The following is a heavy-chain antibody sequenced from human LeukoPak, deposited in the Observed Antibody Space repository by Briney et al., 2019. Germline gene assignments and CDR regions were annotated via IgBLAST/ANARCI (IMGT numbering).Heavy chain of an antibody. CDR1: GYTFTSYD. D-gene: IGHD5-12*01. J-gene: IGHJ6*03. Sequence: ASVKVSCKASGYTFTSYDINWVRQATGQGLEWMGWMNPNSGNTGYAQKFQGRVTMTRNTSISTAYMELSSLRSEDTPVYYCARGHQTRSGYDYLFLYYYYYYMDVWGKGTTVTISS. CDR2: MNPNSGNT. V-gene: IGHV1-8*01. CDR3: ARGHQTRSGYDYLFLYYYYYYMDV.